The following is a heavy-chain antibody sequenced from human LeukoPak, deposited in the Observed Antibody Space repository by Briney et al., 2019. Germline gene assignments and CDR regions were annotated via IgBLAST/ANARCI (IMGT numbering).Heavy chain of an antibody. D-gene: IGHD1-1*01. CDR2: IIPIFGTA. CDR3: AITNWNEAGGGYYFDY. V-gene: IGHV1-69*13. J-gene: IGHJ4*02. Sequence: EASVKVSCKASGGTFSSYAISWVRQAPGQGLEWMGGIIPIFGTANYAQKFQGRVTITADESTSTAYMELSSLRSEDTAVYYCAITNWNEAGGGYYFDYWGQGTLVTVSS. CDR1: GGTFSSYA.